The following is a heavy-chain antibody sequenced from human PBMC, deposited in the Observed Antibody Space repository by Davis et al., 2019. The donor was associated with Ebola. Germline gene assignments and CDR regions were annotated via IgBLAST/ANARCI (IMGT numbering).Heavy chain of an antibody. J-gene: IGHJ4*02. CDR1: GGSISSDY. V-gene: IGHV4-59*01. Sequence: PSETLSLTCTVSGGSISSDYWSWIRQPPGKGLEWMGYISSSGSSNYNPSLKSRVSMSIATSKNQFSLELRSVTAADTATYYCARVGDHIWGSYFDYWGQGTLVTVSS. CDR3: ARVGDHIWGSYFDY. D-gene: IGHD3-16*01. CDR2: ISSSGSS.